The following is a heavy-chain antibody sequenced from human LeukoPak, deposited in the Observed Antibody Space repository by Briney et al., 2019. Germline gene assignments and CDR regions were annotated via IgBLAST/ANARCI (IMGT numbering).Heavy chain of an antibody. Sequence: APVKVSCKASGYTFTSYDINWVRQATGQGLEWMGWMNPNSGNTGYAQKFQGRVTITRNTSISTAYMELSSLRSEDTAVYYCARARRYYYGSGSYTLGYWGQGTLATVSS. D-gene: IGHD3-10*01. J-gene: IGHJ4*02. V-gene: IGHV1-8*03. CDR3: ARARRYYYGSGSYTLGY. CDR1: GYTFTSYD. CDR2: MNPNSGNT.